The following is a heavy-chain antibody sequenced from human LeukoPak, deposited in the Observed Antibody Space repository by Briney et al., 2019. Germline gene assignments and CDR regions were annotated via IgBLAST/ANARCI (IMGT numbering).Heavy chain of an antibody. D-gene: IGHD5-18*01. CDR2: IYPGDSDT. V-gene: IGHV5-51*01. CDR1: GXSFTSYW. CDR3: ARHAPVTPDAFDI. J-gene: IGHJ3*02. Sequence: GESLKISCKGSGXSFTSYWIGWVRQMPGKGLEWMGIIYPGDSDTRYSPSFQGQVTISADKSISTAYLQWSSLKASDTAMYYCARHAPVTPDAFDIWGQGTMVTVSS.